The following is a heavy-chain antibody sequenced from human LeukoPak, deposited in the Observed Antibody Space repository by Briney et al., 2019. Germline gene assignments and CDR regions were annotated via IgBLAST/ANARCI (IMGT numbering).Heavy chain of an antibody. V-gene: IGHV4-39*01. D-gene: IGHD6-19*01. Sequence: PSETPSLTCTVSGGSISSSSYYWGWIRQPPGKGLEWIGSIYYSGSTYYNPSLKSRVTISVDTSKNQFSLKLSSVTAADTAVYYCARLHKQWLVRGGSWFDYWGQGTLVTVSS. CDR3: ARLHKQWLVRGGSWFDY. CDR1: GGSISSSSYY. CDR2: IYYSGST. J-gene: IGHJ4*02.